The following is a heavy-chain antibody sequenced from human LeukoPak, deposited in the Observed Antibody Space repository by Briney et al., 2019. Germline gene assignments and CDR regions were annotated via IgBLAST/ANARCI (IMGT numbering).Heavy chain of an antibody. Sequence: GGSLRLSCAASGFTFSNSGMHWVRQAPGKGLEWVAFIRYTGSLENYADSVKGRFTISRDSSKNTLYLQMNSLRAEDTAVYFCAKESQLSYSGTFYIDYWGQGVLVTVSS. J-gene: IGHJ4*02. V-gene: IGHV3-30*02. CDR1: GFTFSNSG. D-gene: IGHD1-26*01. CDR2: IRYTGSLE. CDR3: AKESQLSYSGTFYIDY.